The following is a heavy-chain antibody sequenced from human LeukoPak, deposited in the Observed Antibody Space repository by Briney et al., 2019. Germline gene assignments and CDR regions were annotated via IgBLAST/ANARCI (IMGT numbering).Heavy chain of an antibody. CDR3: ARGGDIWNYDDWFDH. J-gene: IGHJ5*02. D-gene: IGHD1-7*01. CDR1: GYTFTGYY. V-gene: IGHV1-2*02. Sequence: GASVKVSCKASGYTFTGYYMHWVRQAPGQGLEWMGWINPNSGGTNYAQKFQGRVTMTRDTSISTAYMELSRLRSDDTAVYYCARGGDIWNYDDWFDHWGQGTLVTVSS. CDR2: INPNSGGT.